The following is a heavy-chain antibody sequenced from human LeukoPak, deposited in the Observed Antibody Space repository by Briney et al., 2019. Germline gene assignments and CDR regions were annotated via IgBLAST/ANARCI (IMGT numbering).Heavy chain of an antibody. D-gene: IGHD6-6*01. CDR3: ARDSSSSGSWGLPAPFDY. V-gene: IGHV6-1*01. J-gene: IGHJ4*02. Sequence: SQTLSLTCAISGDSVSSISAAWAWIRQSPSRGLEWLGRTYYRSKWYSDYAVSVKGRIFIDPHTSKNQFSLHLSSVTPEDTAVYYCARDSSSSGSWGLPAPFDYWGQGTLVTVSS. CDR1: GDSVSSISAA. CDR2: TYYRSKWYS.